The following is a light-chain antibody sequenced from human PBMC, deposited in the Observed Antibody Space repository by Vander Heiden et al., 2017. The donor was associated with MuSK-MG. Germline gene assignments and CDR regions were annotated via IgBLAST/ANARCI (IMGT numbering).Light chain of an antibody. V-gene: IGKV1-33*01. J-gene: IGKJ4*01. CDR1: DDINKF. CDR2: DAS. Sequence: DIQMTQSPSSLSASVGDRVTITCQASDDINKFLNWYQQKPGQAPKLLIYDASNLKRGLPSRFSGSGSGTDFSFTISSLQPEDFATYFCQQYDNAPQTFGGGTKVEI. CDR3: QQYDNAPQT.